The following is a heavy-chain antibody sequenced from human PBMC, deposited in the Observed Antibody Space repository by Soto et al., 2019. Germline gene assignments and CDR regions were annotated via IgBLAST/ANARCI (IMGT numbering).Heavy chain of an antibody. CDR3: TRDAQYSSGWYEGAFDI. D-gene: IGHD6-19*01. J-gene: IGHJ3*02. CDR2: IRRKAYGGTT. V-gene: IGHV3-49*03. CDR1: GFRFGDYA. Sequence: PRLSCTASGFRFGDYAMSWFRQAPGKGLEWVGFIRRKAYGGTTEYAASVKGKFTISRDDSKSIAYLQMNSLKTEDTAVYYCTRDAQYSSGWYEGAFDIWGQGTMVTVSS.